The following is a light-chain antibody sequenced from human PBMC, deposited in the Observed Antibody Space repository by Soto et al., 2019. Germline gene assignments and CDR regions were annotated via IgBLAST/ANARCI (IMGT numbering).Light chain of an antibody. CDR2: QVS. CDR1: TSDVGAYNY. CDR3: SSYTSSTTYV. V-gene: IGLV2-14*01. Sequence: QSALTQPASVSGSPGQSIAISCTGTTSDVGAYNYVSWYQQHPGKAPKLMIYQVSNRPSGVSHRFSGSKSGNTASLTISGLQAEDEADYYCSSYTSSTTYVFGTGTNLTVL. J-gene: IGLJ1*01.